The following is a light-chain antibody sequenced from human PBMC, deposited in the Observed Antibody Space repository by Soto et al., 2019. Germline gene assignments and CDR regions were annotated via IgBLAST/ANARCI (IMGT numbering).Light chain of an antibody. CDR1: TTDIDSYSF. V-gene: IGLV2-23*01. Sequence: QSVLTQPASVSGSPGQSVTISCSGSTTDIDSYSFVSWYQQHPGQAPKLILYDGTERPSGISDRFSGSRSDNTASLTISGLQADDEADYYCCSHAGGYTPVLFGGGTQLTVL. CDR3: CSHAGGYTPVL. CDR2: DGT. J-gene: IGLJ2*01.